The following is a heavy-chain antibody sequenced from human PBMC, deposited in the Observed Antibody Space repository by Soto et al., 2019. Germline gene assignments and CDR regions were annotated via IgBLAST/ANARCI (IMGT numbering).Heavy chain of an antibody. D-gene: IGHD3-22*01. CDR1: GGSVSSDSYY. CDR2: LYDRGST. CDR3: ARGQGYYYDSSGYFGRSYAFDI. J-gene: IGHJ3*02. Sequence: QVQVQESGPGLVKPSETLFLTCTVSGGSVSSDSYYWSWIRQPPGKGLEWIGYLYDRGSTNYNPSLKSRVTISLETSKNQLSLKLTSVTAADTAVYYCARGQGYYYDSSGYFGRSYAFDIWGQGTMVTVSS. V-gene: IGHV4-61*01.